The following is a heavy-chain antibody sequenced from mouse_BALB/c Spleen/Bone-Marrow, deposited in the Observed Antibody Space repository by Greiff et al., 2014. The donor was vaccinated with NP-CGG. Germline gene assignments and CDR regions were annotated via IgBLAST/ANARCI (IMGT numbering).Heavy chain of an antibody. D-gene: IGHD2-10*02. CDR3: ARGKYGYDY. Sequence: EVQLVESGEGLVQPGGSRKLSCAASGFTFSSFGVHWVRQAPEKGLEWVAYISSGSSTIYYADTVKGRFTISRDNPKNTLFLQMTSLRSEDTAMYYCARGKYGYDYWGQGTTLTVSS. V-gene: IGHV5-17*02. CDR1: GFTFSSFG. J-gene: IGHJ2*01. CDR2: ISSGSSTI.